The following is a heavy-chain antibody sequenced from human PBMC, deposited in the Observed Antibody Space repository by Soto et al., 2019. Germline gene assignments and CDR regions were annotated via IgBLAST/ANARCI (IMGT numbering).Heavy chain of an antibody. Sequence: EVQLVESGGGLVQPGGSLRLSCAASGFTFSRYWMSWVRQAPGKGLEWVANIKQDGSEKYYVDSVKGRFTISRDNAKNSLYLQMNSLRAEHTAVYYCARDTPAWSGYYYFDYWGQGTLVTVSS. CDR2: IKQDGSEK. CDR3: ARDTPAWSGYYYFDY. J-gene: IGHJ4*02. D-gene: IGHD3-3*01. V-gene: IGHV3-7*01. CDR1: GFTFSRYW.